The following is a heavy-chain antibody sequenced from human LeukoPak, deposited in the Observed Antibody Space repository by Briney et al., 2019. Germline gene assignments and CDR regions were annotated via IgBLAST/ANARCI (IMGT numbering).Heavy chain of an antibody. CDR1: GFTVSSNY. J-gene: IGHJ4*02. V-gene: IGHV3-66*01. CDR3: ARATIAVAGYFDN. D-gene: IGHD6-19*01. Sequence: GGSLRLSCEASGFTVSSNYMSWVRQAPGKGLEWVSIIYSGGSTYYADSVKGRFTISRDNSKNTLYLRMNSLRAEDTAVYYCARATIAVAGYFDNWGQGTLVTVSS. CDR2: IYSGGST.